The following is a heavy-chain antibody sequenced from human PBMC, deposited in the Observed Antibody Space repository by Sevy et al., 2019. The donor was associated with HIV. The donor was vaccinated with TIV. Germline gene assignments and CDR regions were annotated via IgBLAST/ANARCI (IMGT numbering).Heavy chain of an antibody. CDR1: GFTFSKYS. J-gene: IGHJ4*02. CDR3: AREGCTKPHDY. V-gene: IGHV3-23*01. Sequence: GGCLRLPCAASGFTFSKYSMSWVRQPPGKGLEWVSTLSFGCGEINYADSVKGRFTISRDNSKSSVYLQMNNLRPEDTAVYYCAREGCTKPHDYWGQGTLVTVSS. CDR2: LSFGCGEI. D-gene: IGHD2-8*01.